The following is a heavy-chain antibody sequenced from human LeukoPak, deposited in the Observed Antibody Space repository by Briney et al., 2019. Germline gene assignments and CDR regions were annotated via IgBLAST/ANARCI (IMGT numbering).Heavy chain of an antibody. CDR2: IIPIFGTA. V-gene: IGHV1-69*05. Sequence: ASVKVSFKASGGTFSIYAISWVRQAPGQGLEWMGGIIPIFGTANYAQKFQGRVTITTDESTSTAYMELSSLRSEDTAVYYCARNREGEGYYTPNNWFDHWGQGTLVTVSS. CDR3: ARNREGEGYYTPNNWFDH. D-gene: IGHD3-3*01. J-gene: IGHJ5*02. CDR1: GGTFSIYA.